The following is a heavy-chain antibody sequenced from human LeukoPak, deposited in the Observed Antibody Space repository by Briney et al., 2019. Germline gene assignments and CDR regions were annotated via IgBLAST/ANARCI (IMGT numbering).Heavy chain of an antibody. CDR3: ARVKQLYSNYEGGFDY. V-gene: IGHV4-59*01. CDR1: GGSISSYY. Sequence: PSETLSLTCTVSGGSISSYYWSWIRQPPGKGLGWIGYIYYSGSTNYNPSLKSRVTISVDTSKNQFSLKLSSVTAADTAVYYCARVKQLYSNYEGGFDYWGQGTLVTVSS. J-gene: IGHJ4*02. D-gene: IGHD4-11*01. CDR2: IYYSGST.